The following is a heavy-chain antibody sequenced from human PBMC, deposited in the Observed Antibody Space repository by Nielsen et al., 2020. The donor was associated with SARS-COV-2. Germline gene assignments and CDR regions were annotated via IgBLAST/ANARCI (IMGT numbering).Heavy chain of an antibody. CDR2: IDPSDSYT. Sequence: ESLKISCQGSGYLFTTYWISWVRQVPGKGLEWMGGIDPSDSYTKYRPSFEGHVTISMDKSLNTAYLQWSSLRASDTGIYYCARHRGYQLLFGRFDPWGQGTLVTVSS. V-gene: IGHV5-10-1*01. D-gene: IGHD2-2*01. J-gene: IGHJ5*02. CDR1: GYLFTTYW. CDR3: ARHRGYQLLFGRFDP.